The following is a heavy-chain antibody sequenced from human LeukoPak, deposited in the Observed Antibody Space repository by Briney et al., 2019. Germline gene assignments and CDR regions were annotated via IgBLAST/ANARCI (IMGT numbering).Heavy chain of an antibody. CDR2: ISSSGSTI. Sequence: GGSLRLSCAASGFTFSDYCMSWIRQAPGKGLEWVSYISSSGSTIYYADSVKGRFTISRDNAKNSLYLQMNSLRAEDTAVYYCARDLVVSEPYNWFDPWGQGTLVTVSS. D-gene: IGHD2-15*01. CDR1: GFTFSDYC. CDR3: ARDLVVSEPYNWFDP. V-gene: IGHV3-11*01. J-gene: IGHJ5*02.